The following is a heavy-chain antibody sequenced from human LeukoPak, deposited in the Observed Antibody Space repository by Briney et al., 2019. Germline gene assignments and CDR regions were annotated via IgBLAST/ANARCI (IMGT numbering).Heavy chain of an antibody. J-gene: IGHJ6*03. CDR2: IYTSGST. Sequence: SETLSLTCTVSSASISTYYWSWIRQPAGKGLEWIGRIYTSGSTNYNPSLKSRVTISVDTSKNQFSLKLSSVTAADTAVYYCARDWPYYYYMDVWGKGTTVTVSS. V-gene: IGHV4-4*07. CDR3: ARDWPYYYYMDV. CDR1: SASISTYY.